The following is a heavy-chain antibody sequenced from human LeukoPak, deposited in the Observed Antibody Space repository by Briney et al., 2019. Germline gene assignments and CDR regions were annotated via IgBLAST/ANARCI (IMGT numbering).Heavy chain of an antibody. CDR1: GGSFSGYY. Sequence: SETLSLTCADHGGSFSGYYWSWIRQPPGKGGEWVGEINISGSTNYIPSLKSRVTISVDTSKNQFSLKLSSVTAADTAVYYCARGVAGDFWSGYYTGPNWFDPWGQGTLVTVSS. CDR3: ARGVAGDFWSGYYTGPNWFDP. D-gene: IGHD3-3*01. CDR2: INISGST. J-gene: IGHJ5*02. V-gene: IGHV4-34*01.